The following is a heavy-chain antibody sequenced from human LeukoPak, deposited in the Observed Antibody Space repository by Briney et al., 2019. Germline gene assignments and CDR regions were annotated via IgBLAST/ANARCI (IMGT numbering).Heavy chain of an antibody. J-gene: IGHJ3*02. CDR1: GGSISSYY. Sequence: SETLSLTCTVSGGSISSYYWSWIRQPPGKGLEWIGYIYYSGSTNYNPSLKSRVTISVDTSKNQFSLKLSSVTAADTAVYYCARASIYGDELGAFDIWGQGTMVTVSS. V-gene: IGHV4-59*01. CDR2: IYYSGST. CDR3: ARASIYGDELGAFDI. D-gene: IGHD4-17*01.